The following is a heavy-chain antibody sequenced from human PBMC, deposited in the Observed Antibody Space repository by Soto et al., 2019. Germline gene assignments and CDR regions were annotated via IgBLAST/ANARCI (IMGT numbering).Heavy chain of an antibody. Sequence: ASVKVSCKASGYTFTGYYVHWVRQAPGQGLEWMGWINPNSGDTYLAQRIHSRVTMNRDTSIGTAYMELRGLTSDDTAEYYCAKGGAIVAAGTRVYLYNAMDVWGQGTTVTVSS. CDR2: INPNSGDT. J-gene: IGHJ6*02. CDR3: AKGGAIVAAGTRVYLYNAMDV. V-gene: IGHV1-2*02. D-gene: IGHD1-26*01. CDR1: GYTFTGYY.